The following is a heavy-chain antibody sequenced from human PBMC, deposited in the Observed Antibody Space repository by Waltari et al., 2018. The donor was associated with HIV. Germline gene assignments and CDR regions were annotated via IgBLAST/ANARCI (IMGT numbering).Heavy chain of an antibody. CDR2: INQSGNT. J-gene: IGHJ4*02. CDR3: ARVFGGGHFDY. V-gene: IGHV4-34*01. D-gene: IGHD3-10*01. Sequence: QVQLQQWGAGLLKPSETLSLPCAVYGGSFSGYFWTWIRQAPGKGLAGIGEINQSGNTRYNPSLKSRVTTSIDTSKNQFSLRLNSVTAADTAVYYCARVFGGGHFDYWGRGTLVTVS. CDR1: GGSFSGYF.